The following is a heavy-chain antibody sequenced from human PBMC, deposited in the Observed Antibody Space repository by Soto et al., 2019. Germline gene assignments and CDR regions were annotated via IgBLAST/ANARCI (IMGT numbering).Heavy chain of an antibody. CDR2: INPSGCST. CDR1: RYTFTNYY. CDR3: VREDLISMRDYYFAY. J-gene: IGHJ4*02. Sequence: GASVKVSCKASRYTFTNYYIHWVRQAPGQGLEWMGIINPSGCSTSYAQKLQGRVTMTRDTSTSTVYMELNSLRSEDTALYYCVREDLISMRDYYFAYWGQGTQVTVSS. V-gene: IGHV1-46*01. D-gene: IGHD3-22*01.